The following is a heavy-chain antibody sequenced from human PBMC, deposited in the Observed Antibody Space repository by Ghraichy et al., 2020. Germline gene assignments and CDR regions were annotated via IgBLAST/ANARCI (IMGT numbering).Heavy chain of an antibody. J-gene: IGHJ4*02. Sequence: SETLSLTCTVSGGSISSSSYHWGWIRQPPGKGLEWIGSIYYSGSTYYNPSLKSRVTISVDTSKNQFSLKLSSVTAADTAVYYCARRYYDSSGYYHFDYWGQGTLVTVSS. CDR2: IYYSGST. D-gene: IGHD3-22*01. V-gene: IGHV4-39*01. CDR3: ARRYYDSSGYYHFDY. CDR1: GGSISSSSYH.